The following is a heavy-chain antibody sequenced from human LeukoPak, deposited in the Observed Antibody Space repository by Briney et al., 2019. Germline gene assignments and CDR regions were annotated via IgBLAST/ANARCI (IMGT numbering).Heavy chain of an antibody. D-gene: IGHD3-22*01. J-gene: IGHJ1*01. CDR1: GYTFTGYY. CDR2: INPNSGGT. CDR3: ARGLDYESSGHQH. V-gene: IGHV1-2*06. Sequence: ASVKVSCKASGYTFTGYYMHWVRQAPGQGLEWMGRINPNSGGTNYAQKFQGRVTMTRDTSISTAYMELSRLRSDDTAVYYCARGLDYESSGHQHWGQGTLVTVSS.